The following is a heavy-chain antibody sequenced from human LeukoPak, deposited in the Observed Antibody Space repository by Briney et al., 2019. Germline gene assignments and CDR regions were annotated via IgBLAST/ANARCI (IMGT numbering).Heavy chain of an antibody. V-gene: IGHV3-23*01. Sequence: GGSLRLSSAASGFTFSSYAMSWVRQAPGKGLEWVSAISGSGGSTYYADSVKGRFTISRDNSKNTLYLQMNSLRAEDTAVYYCAKALYGEPIIDYWGQGTLVTVSS. J-gene: IGHJ4*02. D-gene: IGHD3-16*01. CDR1: GFTFSSYA. CDR3: AKALYGEPIIDY. CDR2: ISGSGGST.